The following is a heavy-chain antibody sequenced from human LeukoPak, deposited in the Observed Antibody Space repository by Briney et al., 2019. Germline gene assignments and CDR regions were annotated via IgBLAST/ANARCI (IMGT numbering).Heavy chain of an antibody. V-gene: IGHV3-23*01. CDR3: AKRGVVIRVILVGFHKEAYYFDS. J-gene: IGHJ4*02. D-gene: IGHD3-22*01. CDR1: GITLSNYG. CDR2: ISDSGGRT. Sequence: GGSLRLPCAVSGITLSNYGMSWVRQAPGKGLEWVAGISDSGGRTNYADSVKGRFTISRDNPKNTLYLQMNSLRAEDTAVYFCAKRGVVIRVILVGFHKEAYYFDSRGQGALVTVSS.